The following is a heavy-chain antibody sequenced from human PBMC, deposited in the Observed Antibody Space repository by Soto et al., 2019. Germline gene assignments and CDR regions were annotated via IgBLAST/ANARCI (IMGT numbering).Heavy chain of an antibody. CDR1: GGSISSYY. CDR2: IYYSGST. J-gene: IGHJ4*02. D-gene: IGHD3-3*01. CDR3: ARGPGGVRFLEWLLFDY. Sequence: SETLSLTCTVSGGSISSYYWSWIRQPPGKGLEWIGYIYYSGSTNYNPSLKSRVTISVDTSKNQFSLKLSSVTAADTAVYYCARGPGGVRFLEWLLFDYWGQGTLVTVSS. V-gene: IGHV4-59*01.